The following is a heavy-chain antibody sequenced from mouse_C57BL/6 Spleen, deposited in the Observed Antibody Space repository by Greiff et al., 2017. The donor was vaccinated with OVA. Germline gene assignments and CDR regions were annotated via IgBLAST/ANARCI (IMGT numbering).Heavy chain of an antibody. V-gene: IGHV1-19*01. J-gene: IGHJ1*03. D-gene: IGHD1-1*01. CDR1: GYTFTDYY. CDR3: ARGERGSSYWYFDV. CDR2: INPYNGGT. Sequence: EVQLQQSGPVLVKPGASVKMSCKASGYTFTDYYMNWVKQSHGKSLEWIGVINPYNGGTSYNQKFKGKATLTVDKSSSTAYTELNSLTSEDSAVYYCARGERGSSYWYFDVWGTGTTVTVSS.